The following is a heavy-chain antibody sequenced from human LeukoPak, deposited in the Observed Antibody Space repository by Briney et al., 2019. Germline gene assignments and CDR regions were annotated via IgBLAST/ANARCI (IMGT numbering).Heavy chain of an antibody. CDR3: ATLDNSFDH. J-gene: IGHJ5*02. Sequence: SETLSLTCNVSGASISGSDYNWSWLRQPPGKGLEWIASIFYSGTIYNNPSLKSRTLISVDTSKNQFSLRLTSVTAADTAVYFCATLDNSFDHWGQGTLATVSS. CDR2: IFYSGTI. V-gene: IGHV4-30-4*01. CDR1: GASISGSDYN.